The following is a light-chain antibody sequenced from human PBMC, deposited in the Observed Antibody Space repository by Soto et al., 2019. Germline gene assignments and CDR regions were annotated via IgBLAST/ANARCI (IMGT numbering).Light chain of an antibody. V-gene: IGKV3D-15*01. J-gene: IGKJ5*01. CDR3: QQHNQWPIT. CDR1: QSAGNF. Sequence: EIVMTQSPATMSVSPLETASLSCRASQSAGNFLAWYQQNPGQAPRLLIYYISTRATGIPARFSGSGSGTEFTLTINSLQSEDSAVYYCQQHNQWPITFGQGTRLEIK. CDR2: YIS.